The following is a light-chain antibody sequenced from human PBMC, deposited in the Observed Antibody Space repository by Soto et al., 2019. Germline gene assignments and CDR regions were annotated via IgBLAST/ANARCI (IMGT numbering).Light chain of an antibody. Sequence: DLQMTQSPSTMPASXEKKIAITCRASQSIGRFLAWYQQKPGKAPKLLIYDASSLESGVPSRFSGSGSGTEFTLTISSLPPDDFATYYCQQYSTYSTFGQGTKVDIK. CDR2: DAS. J-gene: IGKJ1*01. CDR1: QSIGRF. V-gene: IGKV1-5*01. CDR3: QQYSTYST.